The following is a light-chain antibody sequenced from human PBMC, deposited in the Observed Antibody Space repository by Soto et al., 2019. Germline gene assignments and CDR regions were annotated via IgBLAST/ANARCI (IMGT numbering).Light chain of an antibody. Sequence: EIVLTQSPGTLSLSPGERATLSCRASQSVSSSYLAWYQQKPGQAPRLLIYGASSRATGIPDRFSGSGSGTDFTLTFSRLEPEDFAVYYCQQYGISPPITFGQGTRLEIK. J-gene: IGKJ5*01. V-gene: IGKV3-20*01. CDR3: QQYGISPPIT. CDR1: QSVSSSY. CDR2: GAS.